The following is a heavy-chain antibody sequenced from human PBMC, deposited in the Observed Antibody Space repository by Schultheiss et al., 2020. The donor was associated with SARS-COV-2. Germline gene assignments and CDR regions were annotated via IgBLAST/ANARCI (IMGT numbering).Heavy chain of an antibody. J-gene: IGHJ6*03. CDR1: GGSLSNYY. Sequence: SETLSLTCAVSGGSLSNYYWSWIRQPPGKGLEWIGYIYYSGSTNYNPSLKSRVTISVDTSKNQFSLKLSSVTAADTAVYYCARDRTPAPDYYMDVWGKGTTVTVSS. CDR2: IYYSGST. CDR3: ARDRTPAPDYYMDV. D-gene: IGHD1-1*01. V-gene: IGHV4-59*12.